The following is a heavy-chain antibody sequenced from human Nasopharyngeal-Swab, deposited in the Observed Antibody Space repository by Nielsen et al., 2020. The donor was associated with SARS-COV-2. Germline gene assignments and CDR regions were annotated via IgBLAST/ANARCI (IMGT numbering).Heavy chain of an antibody. CDR1: GFTFSSYA. CDR2: ISYDGSNK. CDR3: AKDVSSSWYRGYYGMDV. D-gene: IGHD6-13*01. Sequence: GESLKISCAASGFTFSSYAMHWVRQAPGKGLEWVAVISYDGSNKYYADSVKGRFTISRDNSKNTLYLQMNSLRADDTAVYYCAKDVSSSWYRGYYGMDVWGQGTTVTVSS. V-gene: IGHV3-30-3*01. J-gene: IGHJ6*02.